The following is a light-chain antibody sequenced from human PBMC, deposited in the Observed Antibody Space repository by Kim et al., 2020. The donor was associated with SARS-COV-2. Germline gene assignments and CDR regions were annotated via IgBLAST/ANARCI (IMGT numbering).Light chain of an antibody. J-gene: IGLJ2*01. CDR2: DTR. CDR1: TVAVTSGHH. CDR3: LLYFNGYRI. V-gene: IGLV7-46*01. Sequence: PGGTVTITCGSSTVAVTSGHHPYWLQQKPGQAPRTLIYDTRNKHAWTPARFSGSLLGGNAALTLSGALPEDEAEYYCLLYFNGYRIFGGGTQLTVL.